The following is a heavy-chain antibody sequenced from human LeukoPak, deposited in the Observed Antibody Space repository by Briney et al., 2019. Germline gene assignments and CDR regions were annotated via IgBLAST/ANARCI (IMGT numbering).Heavy chain of an antibody. D-gene: IGHD3-9*01. J-gene: IGHJ4*02. CDR2: IYPGDSDT. Sequence: GESLKISCKGSGYSFTTYWIGWMRQIPGKGLEWMGIIYPGDSDTRYSPSFQGQVTISADKSISTAYLQWSSLKASDTAMYYCARGRELRYLFGEVGYWGQGTLVTVSS. V-gene: IGHV5-51*01. CDR3: ARGRELRYLFGEVGY. CDR1: GYSFTTYW.